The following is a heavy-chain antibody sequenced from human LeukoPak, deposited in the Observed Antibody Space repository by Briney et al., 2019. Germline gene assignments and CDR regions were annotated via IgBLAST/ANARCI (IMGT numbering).Heavy chain of an antibody. CDR2: IYYSGST. CDR1: GGSISSYY. Sequence: SETLSLTCTVSGGSISSYYWSWIRQPPGKGLEWIGYIYYSGSTNYNPSLKSRVTISVDTSKNQFSLKLSSVTAADTAVYYCARVYCSSTSCYTGGNTFDYWGQGTLVTVSS. J-gene: IGHJ4*02. V-gene: IGHV4-59*01. CDR3: ARVYCSSTSCYTGGNTFDY. D-gene: IGHD2-2*02.